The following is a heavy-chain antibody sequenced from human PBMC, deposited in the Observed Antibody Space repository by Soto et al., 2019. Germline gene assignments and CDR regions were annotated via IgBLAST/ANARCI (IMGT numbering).Heavy chain of an antibody. Sequence: EVQLLESGGGLVQPGGSLRLSCAASGFTFSSYAMSWVRQAPGKGLDWVSAISGSGGNTYYADSVKGRFTISRDNSXHTLYLQMNSLRAEDTAVYYCAKGLTGAPYYGMDVWGQGTTVTVSS. J-gene: IGHJ6*02. D-gene: IGHD7-27*01. CDR1: GFTFSSYA. CDR2: ISGSGGNT. CDR3: AKGLTGAPYYGMDV. V-gene: IGHV3-23*01.